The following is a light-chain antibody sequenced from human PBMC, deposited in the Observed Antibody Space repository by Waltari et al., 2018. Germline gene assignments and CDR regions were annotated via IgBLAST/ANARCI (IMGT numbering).Light chain of an antibody. CDR1: QSVTTN. J-gene: IGKJ4*01. CDR3: QQYYNTPLT. Sequence: VLTQFPDTLSVSPGERAPPSCRASQSVTTNLAWYQQKPGLPPRLLIYGASTRATGVPARFSGSGSGTEFTLIISSLQSEDVAVYYCQQYYNTPLTFGGGTKVEIK. V-gene: IGKV3-15*01. CDR2: GAS.